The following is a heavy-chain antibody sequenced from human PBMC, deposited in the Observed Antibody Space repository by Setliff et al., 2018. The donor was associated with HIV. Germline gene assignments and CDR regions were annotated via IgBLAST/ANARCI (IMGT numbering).Heavy chain of an antibody. CDR1: GGSISSYY. CDR3: ARDRDYYYYMDV. Sequence: SETLSLTCTVSGGSISSYYWNWIRQPAGKGLEWIGRIYTSGSTNYNPSLKGRVTMSVDTSKNQFSLKLSSVTVADTAVYYCARDRDYYYYMDVWGKGTTVTVSS. V-gene: IGHV4-4*07. CDR2: IYTSGST. J-gene: IGHJ6*03.